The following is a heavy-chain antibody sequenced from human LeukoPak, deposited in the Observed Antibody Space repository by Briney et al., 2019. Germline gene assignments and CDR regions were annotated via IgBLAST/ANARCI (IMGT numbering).Heavy chain of an antibody. J-gene: IGHJ4*02. Sequence: GGSLRLSCAGSGFSFSSYGMHWVRQAPGKGPEWVSGIGPSGDKTYYADSVKGRFTISRDNSENTVYLQMNSLRVEDTAVYYCAKDIDWLAFEDWGQGTLVTVSS. CDR3: AKDIDWLAFED. V-gene: IGHV3-23*01. D-gene: IGHD6-19*01. CDR2: IGPSGDKT. CDR1: GFSFSSYG.